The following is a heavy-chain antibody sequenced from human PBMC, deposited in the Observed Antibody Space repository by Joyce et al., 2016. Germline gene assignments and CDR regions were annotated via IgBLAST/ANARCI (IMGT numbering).Heavy chain of an antibody. V-gene: IGHV4-38-2*01. CDR1: GLSFDLHSF. D-gene: IGHD5-18*01. CDR3: ARRPYNVHTPLGSDWYFDL. Sequence: QVQLQESGPGLVKPSETLSLTCGVSGLSFDLHSFWGWIRQPPGKGLEWIGNVYLHGITHHRPSLKGRVTISMDTSKNQFSLNLNSLTAADTAVYFCARRPYNVHTPLGSDWYFDLWGRGTLVTVSS. J-gene: IGHJ2*01. CDR2: VYLHGIT.